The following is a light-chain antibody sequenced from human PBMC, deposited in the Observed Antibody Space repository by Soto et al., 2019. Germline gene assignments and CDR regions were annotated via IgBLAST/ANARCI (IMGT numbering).Light chain of an antibody. V-gene: IGKV3-20*01. Sequence: ENVMTQSPGTLSLSPGERATLSCRASQSVSTNYVAWYQQKPGQAPRLLIYGASSRASGIPDRFRGSGSGTDFTLTISSLQPDDFATYYCQQYNSYSFGQGTKVDIK. CDR2: GAS. J-gene: IGKJ1*01. CDR3: QQYNSYS. CDR1: QSVSTNY.